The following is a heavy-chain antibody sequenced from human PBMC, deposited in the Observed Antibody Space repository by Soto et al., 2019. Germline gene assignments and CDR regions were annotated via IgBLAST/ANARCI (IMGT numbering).Heavy chain of an antibody. CDR1: GGTFSSYT. CDR2: IIPILGIA. D-gene: IGHD3-9*01. V-gene: IGHV1-69*08. J-gene: IGHJ6*02. CDR3: ARDHERVLRYFDWGEYYYCGMDV. Sequence: QVQLVQSGAEVKKPGSSVKVSCKASGGTFSSYTISWVRQAPGQGLEWMGRIIPILGIANYAQKFQGRDTITAENSTSTAYMELSSLRSEDTAVYYCARDHERVLRYFDWGEYYYCGMDVWGQGTTVTVSS.